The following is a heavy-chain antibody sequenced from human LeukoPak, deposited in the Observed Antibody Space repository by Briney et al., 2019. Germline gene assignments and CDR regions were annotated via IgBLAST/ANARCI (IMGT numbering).Heavy chain of an antibody. CDR2: IIPIFGTA. V-gene: IGHV1-69*06. Sequence: ASVKVSCKASGGTFSSYAISWVRQAPGQGLEWMGGIIPIFGTANYAQKFQGRVTITADKSTSTAYMELSSLRSEDTAVYYCARDRMAAAGPFQHWGRGTLVTVSS. CDR3: ARDRMAAAGPFQH. CDR1: GGTFSSYA. D-gene: IGHD6-13*01. J-gene: IGHJ1*01.